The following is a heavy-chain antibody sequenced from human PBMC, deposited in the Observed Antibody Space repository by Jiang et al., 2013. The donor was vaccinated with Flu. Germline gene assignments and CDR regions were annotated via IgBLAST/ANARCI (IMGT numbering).Heavy chain of an antibody. CDR3: AKEARKTIFGVVTPRDYGMDV. V-gene: IGHV3-23*04. J-gene: IGHJ6*02. Sequence: VQLVESGGGLVQPGGSLRLSCAASGFTFSSYAMSWVRQAPGKGLEWVSGISGSGGSTYYADSVKGRFTISRDNSKNTLYLQMNSLRAEDTAVYYCAKEARKTIFGVVTPRDYGMDVWGQGTSVTVSS. CDR1: GFTFSSYA. CDR2: ISGSGGST. D-gene: IGHD3-3*01.